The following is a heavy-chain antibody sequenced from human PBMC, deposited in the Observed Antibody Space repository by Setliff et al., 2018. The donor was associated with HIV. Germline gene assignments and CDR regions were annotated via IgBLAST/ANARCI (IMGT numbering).Heavy chain of an antibody. CDR1: GFTFSSYW. CDR3: ARGRLGAYFDY. CDR2: IKQDGSEK. J-gene: IGHJ4*02. V-gene: IGHV3-7*01. D-gene: IGHD6-25*01. Sequence: GGSLRLSCAASGFTFSSYWMSWVRQAPGKGLEWVANIKQDGSEKYYVDSVKGRFTIYRDNAKNSLYLQMNSLRVEDTAVYYCARGRLGAYFDYWGQGTLVTVSS.